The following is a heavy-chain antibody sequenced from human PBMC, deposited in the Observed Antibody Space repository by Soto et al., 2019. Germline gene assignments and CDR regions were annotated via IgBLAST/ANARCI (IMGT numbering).Heavy chain of an antibody. CDR3: ARGFDILTFGFCLDY. V-gene: IGHV4-39*01. Sequence: ETLSLTCTVSGGSMSSSSYYWGWIRQPPGKGLEWIANMYFSGFYSGSTSYNPSLKSRVTISVDTSKNQFSLQVSSVTAADTAVYYCARGFDILTFGFCLDYWGQGTLVTVSS. J-gene: IGHJ4*02. CDR2: MYFSGFYSGST. D-gene: IGHD3-9*01. CDR1: GGSMSSSSYY.